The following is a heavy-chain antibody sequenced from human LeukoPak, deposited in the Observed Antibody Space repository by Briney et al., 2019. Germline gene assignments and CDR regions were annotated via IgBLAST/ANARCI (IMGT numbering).Heavy chain of an antibody. D-gene: IGHD6-13*01. Sequence: PETLSLTCTVSGDSISSSGYYWGWIRQPPGKGLEWIGSFYYSGSTYYNPSLKSRVTMSVDTSKNQFSLRLSSVTAADTAVYYCARDSYSSTWSPSYYFDYWGQGTLVTVSS. CDR1: GDSISSSGYY. J-gene: IGHJ4*02. CDR3: ARDSYSSTWSPSYYFDY. CDR2: FYYSGST. V-gene: IGHV4-39*07.